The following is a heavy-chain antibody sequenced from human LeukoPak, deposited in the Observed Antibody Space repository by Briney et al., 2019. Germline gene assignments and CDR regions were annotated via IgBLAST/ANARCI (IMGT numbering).Heavy chain of an antibody. Sequence: GGSLRLSCAASGFTFSSYAMSWVRQAPGKGLEWVSAISGSGGSTYYADSVKGRFTVSRDNSKNTLYLQMNSLRAEDTAVYYCAKRSYRSYYYGSGTLTGAFDIWGQGTMVTVSS. CDR3: AKRSYRSYYYGSGTLTGAFDI. V-gene: IGHV3-23*01. CDR1: GFTFSSYA. J-gene: IGHJ3*02. D-gene: IGHD3-10*01. CDR2: ISGSGGST.